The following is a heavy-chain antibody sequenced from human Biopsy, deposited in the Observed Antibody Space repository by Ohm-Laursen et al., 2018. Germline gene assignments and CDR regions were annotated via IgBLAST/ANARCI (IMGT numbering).Heavy chain of an antibody. CDR3: ATGPVQMVYANLRGEFAS. Sequence: SCKPSGYKFTSYAMSWVRQAPGKGLEWVSSISASDDSKYYGDSVKGRFTISRDSSTNTLYLQMNGLRADDTAVYYCATGPVQMVYANLRGEFASWGQGALVTVSS. CDR2: ISASDDSK. J-gene: IGHJ5*02. D-gene: IGHD2-8*01. CDR1: GYKFTSYA. V-gene: IGHV3-23*01.